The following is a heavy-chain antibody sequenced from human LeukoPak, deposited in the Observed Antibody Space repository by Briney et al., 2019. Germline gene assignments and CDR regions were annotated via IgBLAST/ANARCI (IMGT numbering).Heavy chain of an antibody. CDR1: GFTFSSNY. Sequence: GGSLRLSCAASGFTFSSNYMNWIRQAPGKGLEWVGRIKSKTDGGTTDYAAPVKGRFTISRDDSKNTLYLQMNSLKTEDTAVYYCTTHYCSSTSCYTNYYYYGMDVWGQGTTVTVSS. D-gene: IGHD2-2*02. CDR3: TTHYCSSTSCYTNYYYYGMDV. J-gene: IGHJ6*02. CDR2: IKSKTDGGTT. V-gene: IGHV3-15*07.